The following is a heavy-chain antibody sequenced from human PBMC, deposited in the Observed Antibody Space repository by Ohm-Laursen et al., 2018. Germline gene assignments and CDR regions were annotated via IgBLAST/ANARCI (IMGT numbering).Heavy chain of an antibody. Sequence: GTLSLTCTVSGGSISSGGYYWSWIRQHPGKGLEWIGYIFYSGSTNYNPSLKGRVTISVDTSKNQFSLDLSSVTAADTAVYYCARGAYGPSYYGDYWGQGTLVTVSS. CDR3: ARGAYGPSYYGDY. CDR1: GGSISSGGYY. J-gene: IGHJ4*02. D-gene: IGHD3-10*01. CDR2: IFYSGST. V-gene: IGHV4-61*08.